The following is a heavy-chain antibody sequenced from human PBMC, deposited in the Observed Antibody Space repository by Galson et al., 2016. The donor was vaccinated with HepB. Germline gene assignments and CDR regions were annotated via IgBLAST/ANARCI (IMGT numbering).Heavy chain of an antibody. CDR1: GVTFRSHA. D-gene: IGHD3-16*01. J-gene: IGHJ6*03. V-gene: IGHV1-69*13. Sequence: SVKVSCKASGVTFRSHAITWARQAPGQGLEWMGGIIPISDTPKYAQKFQGRLTIIADESTRAVHMELSSLSSDDTAVYYCASRFGGPVDFSSSTFLYYYMDVWGNGTTVVVSS. CDR2: IIPISDTP. CDR3: ASRFGGPVDFSSSTFLYYYMDV.